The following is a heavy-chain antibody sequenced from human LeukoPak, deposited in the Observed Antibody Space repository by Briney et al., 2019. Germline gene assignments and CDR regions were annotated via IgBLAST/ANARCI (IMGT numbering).Heavy chain of an antibody. J-gene: IGHJ4*02. CDR3: ARGDTQSKYRQFDS. CDR2: IKQDGSEK. V-gene: IGHV3-7*04. Sequence: GGSLRLSCAASGFTFDTYWMSWVRQAPGRGLEWVANIKQDGSEKDYVDSVKGRFTISRDNAKNSLYLQMNSLRAEDTGVYYCARGDTQSKYRQFDSWGQGSLVIVSS. D-gene: IGHD3-16*02. CDR1: GFTFDTYW.